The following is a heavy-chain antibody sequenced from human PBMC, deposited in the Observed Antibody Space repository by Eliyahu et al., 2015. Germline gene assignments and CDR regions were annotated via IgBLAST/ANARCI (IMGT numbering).Heavy chain of an antibody. CDR3: ARVDCSGGSCYSDY. J-gene: IGHJ4*02. D-gene: IGHD2-15*01. Sequence: QVQLQESGPGLVKPSQTLSLTCTVSGGSISSGSYYWSWIRQPAGKGLEWIGRIYTSGSTNSTPSLKSRVTISVDTSKNQFSLKLSSVTAADTAVYYCARVDCSGGSCYSDYWGQGTLVTVSS. V-gene: IGHV4-61*02. CDR1: GGSISSGSYY. CDR2: IYTSGST.